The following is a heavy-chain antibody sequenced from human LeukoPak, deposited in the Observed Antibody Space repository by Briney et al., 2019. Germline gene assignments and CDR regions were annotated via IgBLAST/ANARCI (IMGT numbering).Heavy chain of an antibody. V-gene: IGHV1-18*01. D-gene: IGHD1-1*01. CDR3: ARGTVAGTTTGHYYYYYMDV. CDR1: GYTFTSYG. Sequence: GASVKVSCKASGYTFTSYGISWVRQAPGQGLEWMGWISAYNGNTNYAQNLQGRVTMTTDTSTTTAYMELRSLRSDDTAVYYCARGTVAGTTTGHYYYYYMDVWGKGTTVTVSS. J-gene: IGHJ6*03. CDR2: ISAYNGNT.